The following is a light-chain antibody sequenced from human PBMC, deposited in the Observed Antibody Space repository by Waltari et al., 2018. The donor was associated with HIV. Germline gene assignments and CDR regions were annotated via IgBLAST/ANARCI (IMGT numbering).Light chain of an antibody. V-gene: IGLV1-44*01. Sequence: QSALTQEASVSGTVGQKVTLSCTGTRNNIGNYAVGWYQQISHGAPNTVVFGNSLPSGIPDRFSGSKSGTIASLTISGLQPEDEAVYYCSTWDFSLNSVVFGGGTKLTV. J-gene: IGLJ2*01. CDR2: GNS. CDR3: STWDFSLNSVV. CDR1: RNNIGNYA.